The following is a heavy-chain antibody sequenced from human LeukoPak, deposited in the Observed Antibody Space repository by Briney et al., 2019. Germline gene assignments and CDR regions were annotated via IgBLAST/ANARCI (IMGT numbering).Heavy chain of an antibody. D-gene: IGHD6-13*01. Sequence: ASVKVSCKASGYTFTSYGISWVRRAPGQGLEWMGWISAYNGNTNYAQKLQGRVTMTTDTSTSTAYMELRSLRSDDTAVYYCARAGYSSSWREEGGEGWFDPWGQGTLVTVSS. V-gene: IGHV1-18*01. CDR2: ISAYNGNT. J-gene: IGHJ5*02. CDR3: ARAGYSSSWREEGGEGWFDP. CDR1: GYTFTSYG.